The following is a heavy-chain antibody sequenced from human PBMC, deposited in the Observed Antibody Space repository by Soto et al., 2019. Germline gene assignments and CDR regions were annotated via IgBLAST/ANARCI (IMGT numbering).Heavy chain of an antibody. D-gene: IGHD1-26*01. J-gene: IGHJ6*02. V-gene: IGHV2-70*01. CDR3: ARSIVGATTASYGMDV. CDR2: IDWDDDK. CDR1: GFSLSTSGMC. Sequence: SGPTLVNPTQTLTLTCTSSGFSLSTSGMCVSWIRQPPGKALEWLALIDWDDDKYYSTSLKTRLTISKDTSKNQVVLTMTNMDPVDTATYYCARSIVGATTASYGMDVWGQGTTVTVSS.